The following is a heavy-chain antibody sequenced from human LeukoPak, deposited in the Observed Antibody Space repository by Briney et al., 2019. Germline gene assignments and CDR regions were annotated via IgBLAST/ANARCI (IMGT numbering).Heavy chain of an antibody. CDR3: ARGRRGHSYGYSYDY. Sequence: GASVKVSCKASGGTFSSYAISWVRQAPGLGLEWMGGIIPIFGTANYAQKFQGRVTITADESTSTAYMELSSLRSEDTAVYYCARGRRGHSYGYSYDYWGQGTLVTVSS. J-gene: IGHJ4*02. CDR2: IIPIFGTA. D-gene: IGHD5-18*01. CDR1: GGTFSSYA. V-gene: IGHV1-69*13.